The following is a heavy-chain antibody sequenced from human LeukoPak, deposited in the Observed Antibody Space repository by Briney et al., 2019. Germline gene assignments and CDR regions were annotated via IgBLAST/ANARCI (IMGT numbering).Heavy chain of an antibody. J-gene: IGHJ4*02. CDR1: GYSFTSYW. CDR3: ARRDISGYYHFDY. CDR2: IYPDDSDA. Sequence: GESLKISCKGSGYSFTSYWIGWLRQMPGKGLEWMGIIYPDDSDARYSPSFQGQVAISADKSISTAYLQWSSLKASDTAIYYCARRDISGYYHFDYWGQGTLVTVSS. V-gene: IGHV5-51*01. D-gene: IGHD3-22*01.